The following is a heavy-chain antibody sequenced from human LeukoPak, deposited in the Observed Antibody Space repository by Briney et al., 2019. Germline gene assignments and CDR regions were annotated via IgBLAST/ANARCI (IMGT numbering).Heavy chain of an antibody. CDR2: TSFDGGNK. V-gene: IGHV3-30*03. CDR1: GLTFSSFG. CDR3: ARGDQNAFDI. J-gene: IGHJ3*02. D-gene: IGHD2-2*01. Sequence: GGSLRLSCAASGLTFSSFGMHWVRQAPGKGLEWVAVTSFDGGNKHYADSVKGRFTISRDNSKNTLYLQMNTLRVEDTAVYYCARGDQNAFDIWGQGTMVTVSS.